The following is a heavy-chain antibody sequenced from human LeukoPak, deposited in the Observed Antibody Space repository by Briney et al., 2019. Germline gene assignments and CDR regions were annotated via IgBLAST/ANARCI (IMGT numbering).Heavy chain of an antibody. D-gene: IGHD2-2*01. CDR3: AKDFAPAAMPAYFDY. V-gene: IGHV3-23*01. CDR1: GFTFSSYA. CDR2: ISGSGGST. J-gene: IGHJ4*02. Sequence: GGSLRLSCAASGFTFSSYAMSWVRQAPGKELEWVSAISGSGGSTYYADSVKGRFTISRDNSKNTLYLQMNSLRAEDTAVYYCAKDFAPAAMPAYFDYWGQGTLVTVSS.